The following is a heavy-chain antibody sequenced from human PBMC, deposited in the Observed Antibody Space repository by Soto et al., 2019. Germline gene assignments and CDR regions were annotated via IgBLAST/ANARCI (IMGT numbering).Heavy chain of an antibody. CDR2: ISGSGGST. V-gene: IGHV3-23*01. CDR3: AKPPIRGVTFDP. CDR1: GFTFSTYS. Sequence: PGGSLRLSCAASGFTFSTYSMNWVRQAPGKGLEWVSYISGSGGSTYYADSVKGRFTISRDNSKNTLYLQMNSLRAEDTAVYYCAKPPIRGVTFDPWGQGTLVTVSS. J-gene: IGHJ5*02. D-gene: IGHD3-10*01.